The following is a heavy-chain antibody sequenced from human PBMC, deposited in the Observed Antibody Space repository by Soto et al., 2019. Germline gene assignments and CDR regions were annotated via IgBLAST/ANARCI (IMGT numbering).Heavy chain of an antibody. CDR1: GGSVSSGSYY. V-gene: IGHV4-61*01. D-gene: IGHD2-8*01. J-gene: IGHJ6*02. CDR2: IYYSGST. Sequence: TSETLSLTCTVSGGSVSSGSYYWSWIRQPPGKGLEWIGYIYYSGSTNYNPSLKSRVTISVDTSKNQFSLKLSSVTAADTAVYYCARGVRCTNGVCYYYYYGMDVWGQGTTVTVSS. CDR3: ARGVRCTNGVCYYYYYGMDV.